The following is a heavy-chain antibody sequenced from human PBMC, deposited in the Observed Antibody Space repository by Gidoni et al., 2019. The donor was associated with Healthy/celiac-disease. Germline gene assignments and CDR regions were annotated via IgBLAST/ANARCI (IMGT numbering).Heavy chain of an antibody. D-gene: IGHD3-22*01. CDR2: ISGSGGST. V-gene: IGHV3-23*01. CDR1: GFTFSSYA. Sequence: PGGSLRLSCAASGFTFSSYAMSWVRQAPGKGLEWVSAISGSGGSTYYADSVKGRFTISRDNSKNTLYLQMNSLRAEDTAVYYCAKGVHYYDSSGYIGFFDYWGQGTLVTVSS. J-gene: IGHJ4*02. CDR3: AKGVHYYDSSGYIGFFDY.